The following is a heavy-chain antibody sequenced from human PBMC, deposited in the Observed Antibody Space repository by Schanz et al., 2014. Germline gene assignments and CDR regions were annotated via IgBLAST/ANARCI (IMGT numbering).Heavy chain of an antibody. J-gene: IGHJ3*02. CDR2: INAHTGNT. D-gene: IGHD2-21*01. V-gene: IGHV1-18*01. CDR3: ARVHIATYHYNSPGAFDI. CDR1: GYIFGSHG. Sequence: QLMQSGSEVRKPGASVKVSCKASGYIFGSHGMTWERQAPGQGPELMGWINAHTGNTQYAQKFQGRVNMTRDTVTTTVHLELTRLRTDDTAIYYCARVHIATYHYNSPGAFDIWGQGTRVTGSS.